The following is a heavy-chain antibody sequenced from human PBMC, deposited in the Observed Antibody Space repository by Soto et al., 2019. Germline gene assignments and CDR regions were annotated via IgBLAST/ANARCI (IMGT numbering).Heavy chain of an antibody. CDR1: GYTFTGYY. CDR3: ARATASIAVVPAAILYYYYGMDV. CDR2: INPNSGGT. Sequence: GASVKVSCKASGYTFTGYYMHWVRQAPGQGLEWMGWINPNSGGTNYAQKFQGRVTMTRDTSISTAYMELSRLRSDDTAVYYCARATASIAVVPAAILYYYYGMDVWGQGTTVTVSS. D-gene: IGHD2-2*02. J-gene: IGHJ6*02. V-gene: IGHV1-2*02.